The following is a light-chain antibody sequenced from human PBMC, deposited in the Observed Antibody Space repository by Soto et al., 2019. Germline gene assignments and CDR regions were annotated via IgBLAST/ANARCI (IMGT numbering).Light chain of an antibody. V-gene: IGKV1-5*01. Sequence: DIQMTQSPSTLSASVGDIVTITCRASQSISSWLAWYQQKPGKAPKLLIYDASSLESGVPSRFSGSGSGTEFTLTISSLQPDDFATYYCQQYNSYSLTFGQGTKVEIK. CDR1: QSISSW. CDR2: DAS. CDR3: QQYNSYSLT. J-gene: IGKJ1*01.